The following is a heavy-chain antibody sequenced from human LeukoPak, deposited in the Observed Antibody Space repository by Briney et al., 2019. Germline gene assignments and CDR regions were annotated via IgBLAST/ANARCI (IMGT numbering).Heavy chain of an antibody. CDR2: IYHSGST. V-gene: IGHV4-4*02. D-gene: IGHD1-26*01. CDR3: ARVIVGATSYFDY. Sequence: SETLSLTCAVSGVSISSSNWWSWVRQPPGTGLEWIGEIYHSGSTNYNPSLKSRVTISVDKSKNQFSLKLSSVTAADTAVYYCARVIVGATSYFDYWGQGTLVTVSS. CDR1: GVSISSSNW. J-gene: IGHJ4*02.